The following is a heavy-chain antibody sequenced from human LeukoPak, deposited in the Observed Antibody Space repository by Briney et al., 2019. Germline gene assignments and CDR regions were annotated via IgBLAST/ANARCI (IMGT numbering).Heavy chain of an antibody. CDR2: SRDKSKSYTT. D-gene: IGHD3-10*01. Sequence: QAGGSLRLSCAVSGFTVSSSYMDWVRQAPGKGLEWVGRSRDKSKSYTTDYAASVKGRFTISRDDSQNSLHLQMNSLKSEDSAVYFCIRVGYFGSGSRFFDYWGQGTLVTVSS. CDR1: GFTVSSSY. V-gene: IGHV3-72*01. J-gene: IGHJ4*02. CDR3: IRVGYFGSGSRFFDY.